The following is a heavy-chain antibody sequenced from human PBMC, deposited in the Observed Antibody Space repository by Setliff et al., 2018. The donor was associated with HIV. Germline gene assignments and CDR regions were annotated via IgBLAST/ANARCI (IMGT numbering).Heavy chain of an antibody. J-gene: IGHJ4*02. D-gene: IGHD5-12*01. Sequence: SETLSLTCAVSGGSISSSNWWSWVRQPPGTGLEWIGEICHSGSTNYNPSLKSRVTISVDKSKNQFSLKRSSVTAADTAVYYGARDRPYSGYPDWGQGTRGTVSS. CDR1: GGSISSSNW. V-gene: IGHV4-4*02. CDR3: ARDRPYSGYPD. CDR2: ICHSGST.